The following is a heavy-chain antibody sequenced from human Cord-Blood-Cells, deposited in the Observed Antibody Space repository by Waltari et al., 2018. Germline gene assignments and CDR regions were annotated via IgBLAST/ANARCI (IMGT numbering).Heavy chain of an antibody. CDR3: ARVAVKWYSSSIAEYFQH. CDR2: INPNSSGT. V-gene: IGHV1-2*02. J-gene: IGHJ1*01. CDR1: GYTVTASS. Sequence: QVQPVQPGAEAKKSAASAMVPCMASGYTVTASSMPCVRPAHGQPLEWMGWINPNSSGTNYEQKVQGRVTKTRNTSISTAYMGVSRLRSDDTAVYYCARVAVKWYSSSIAEYFQHWGQGTLVTVSS. D-gene: IGHD6-6*01.